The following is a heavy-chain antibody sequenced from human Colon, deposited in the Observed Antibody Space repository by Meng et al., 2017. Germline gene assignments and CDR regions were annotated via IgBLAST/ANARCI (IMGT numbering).Heavy chain of an antibody. Sequence: QGLLQGSGPGLVKPSGTLSLTCTVSGGSISSNNWWSWARQSPGRGLEWIGEIYQSGSTNYSPSLKSRVTISLDKSKNQFSLKVSYMTAADTAVYFCARVPTTVDPFESWGQGTLVTVSS. CDR2: IYQSGST. CDR3: ARVPTTVDPFES. CDR1: GGSISSNNW. V-gene: IGHV4-4*02. J-gene: IGHJ4*02. D-gene: IGHD4-23*01.